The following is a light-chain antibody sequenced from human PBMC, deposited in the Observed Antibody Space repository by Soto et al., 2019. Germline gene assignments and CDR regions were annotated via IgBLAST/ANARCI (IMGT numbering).Light chain of an antibody. CDR1: QSVSSN. CDR2: GAS. V-gene: IGKV3-15*01. CDR3: HQYDKWPPIT. J-gene: IGKJ5*01. Sequence: EVVMTQSPATLSVSPGERATLSCRASQSVSSNLAWYQQRPGQAPRLLIYGASTRAPGIPARFSGSGSGTEFTLTISSLQSEDFAVYYCHQYDKWPPITFGQGTRLEIK.